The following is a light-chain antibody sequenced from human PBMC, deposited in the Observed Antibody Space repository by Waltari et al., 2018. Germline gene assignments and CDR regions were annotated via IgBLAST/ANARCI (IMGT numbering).Light chain of an antibody. J-gene: IGLJ3*02. V-gene: IGLV1-36*01. Sequence: QSVLTQPPSVSGAPRQRVTISCSGSSSTIGHNSVTWYQQLPGKPPKLLIYYDDLLSSGVSDRFSGSKSGTSASLAIAGLQSEDEAHYYCAAWDASLSSWLFGGGTKLTVL. CDR2: YDD. CDR1: SSTIGHNS. CDR3: AAWDASLSSWL.